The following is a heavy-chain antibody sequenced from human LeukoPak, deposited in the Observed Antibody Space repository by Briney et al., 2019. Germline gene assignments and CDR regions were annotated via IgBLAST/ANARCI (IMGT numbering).Heavy chain of an antibody. D-gene: IGHD6-19*01. CDR1: GSTFSSYG. Sequence: GRSLRLSCAASGSTFSSYGMHWVRQAPGKGLEWVAVISYDGSNKYYADSVKGRFTISRDNSKNTLYLQMNSLRAEDTAVYYCAKTQWLATGGMDVWGKGTTVTVSS. V-gene: IGHV3-30*18. CDR2: ISYDGSNK. CDR3: AKTQWLATGGMDV. J-gene: IGHJ6*04.